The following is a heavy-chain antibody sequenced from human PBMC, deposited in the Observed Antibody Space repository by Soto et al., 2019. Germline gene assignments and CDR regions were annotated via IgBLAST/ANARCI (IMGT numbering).Heavy chain of an antibody. CDR2: IKTKTEGGTT. V-gene: IGHV3-15*07. J-gene: IGHJ6*02. CDR3: TADQVVTSDYPMDV. Sequence: GGSLRLSCAASGLTLSNAWMNWVREAPGKGLEWVGRIKTKTEGGTTDYAAPVKGRFTISRDDSKNTLYLQMNSLKTEDTAVYYCTADQVVTSDYPMDVWGQGTTVTVSS. CDR1: GLTLSNAW. D-gene: IGHD2-21*02.